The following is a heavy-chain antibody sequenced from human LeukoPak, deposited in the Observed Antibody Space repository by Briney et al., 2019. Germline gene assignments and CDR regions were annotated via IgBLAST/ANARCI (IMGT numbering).Heavy chain of an antibody. D-gene: IGHD3-10*01. CDR1: GFTFSTYW. CDR3: TRDRDIFDI. J-gene: IGHJ3*02. CDR2: IREDGGEE. Sequence: GGSLRLSCAASGFTFSTYWMSWVRQAPGKGLEWVANIREDGGEESYVDSVKGRFTISRDNAKNSLSLQMDSLRDEDTAVYYCTRDRDIFDIWGQGTMVTVSS. V-gene: IGHV3-7*01.